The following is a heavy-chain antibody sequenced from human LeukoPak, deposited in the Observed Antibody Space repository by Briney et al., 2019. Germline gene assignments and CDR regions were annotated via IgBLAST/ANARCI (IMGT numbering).Heavy chain of an antibody. CDR2: IQVDGSKG. V-gene: IGHV3-30*02. CDR3: AKEHRGVGAVTLYDYFDF. Sequence: PGGSLRLSRATSGFNFRTFGTHWLRQAPGKGLEWVAFIQVDGSKGSYADSVRGRFTISRDNSKNTLSLQMNGLRVEDTAVYYCAKEHRGVGAVTLYDYFDFWGQGTLVTVSS. J-gene: IGHJ4*02. CDR1: GFNFRTFG. D-gene: IGHD1-26*01.